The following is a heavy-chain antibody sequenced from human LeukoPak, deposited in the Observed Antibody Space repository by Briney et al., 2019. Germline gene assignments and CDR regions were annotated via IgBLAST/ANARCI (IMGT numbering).Heavy chain of an antibody. V-gene: IGHV1-2*02. J-gene: IGHJ4*02. D-gene: IGHD2-21*02. CDR2: INPHSGGT. CDR1: GFTFTGYY. Sequence: SVKVSCKASGFTFTGYYIHWVRQVPGQGLEWMGYINPHSGGTNSPQKFQGRVTMTTDTSIGAAYMELSSLISDDTAMYYCVREGNELLSKNFDYWGQGTLVTVSS. CDR3: VREGNELLSKNFDY.